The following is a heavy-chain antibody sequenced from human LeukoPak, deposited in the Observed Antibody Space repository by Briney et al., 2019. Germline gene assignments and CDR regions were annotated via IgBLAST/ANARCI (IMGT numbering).Heavy chain of an antibody. D-gene: IGHD2-2*01. CDR3: ARRGHCSSTSCFWHFDY. Sequence: SETLSLTCTVSGGSISSSSYYWGWIRQPPGKGLEWIGSIYYSGSTYYNPSLKSRVTISVDTSKNQFSLKLSSVTAADTAVYYCARRGHCSSTSCFWHFDYWGQGTLVTVSS. CDR2: IYYSGST. J-gene: IGHJ4*02. CDR1: GGSISSSSYY. V-gene: IGHV4-39*01.